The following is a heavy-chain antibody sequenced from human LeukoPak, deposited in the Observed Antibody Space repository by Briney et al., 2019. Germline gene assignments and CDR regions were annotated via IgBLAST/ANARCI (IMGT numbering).Heavy chain of an antibody. V-gene: IGHV3-9*01. CDR2: ISWNSGSI. CDR3: AKVSGVDFWSGYYDY. Sequence: GRSLRLSCAASGFTFDDYAMHWVRQAPGKGLEWVSGISWNSGSIGYADSVKGRFTISRDNAKNSLYLQMNSLGAEDTALYYCAKVSGVDFWSGYYDYWGQGTLVTVSS. J-gene: IGHJ4*02. CDR1: GFTFDDYA. D-gene: IGHD3-3*01.